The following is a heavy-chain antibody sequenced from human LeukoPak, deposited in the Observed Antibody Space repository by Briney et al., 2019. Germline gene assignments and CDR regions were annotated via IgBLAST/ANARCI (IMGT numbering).Heavy chain of an antibody. J-gene: IGHJ4*02. D-gene: IGHD1-1*01. CDR1: GYTFTNYF. CDR3: ARDGDRSNWYVDF. V-gene: IGHV1-46*01. Sequence: GASVKVSCKASGYTFTNYFMHWVRQAPGQGLEWKGIINPGGGSTTYAQNFQGRVTMTRDTSTSTVYMELTSLISEDAAVYYCARDGDRSNWYVDFWGQGTLVTVSS. CDR2: INPGGGST.